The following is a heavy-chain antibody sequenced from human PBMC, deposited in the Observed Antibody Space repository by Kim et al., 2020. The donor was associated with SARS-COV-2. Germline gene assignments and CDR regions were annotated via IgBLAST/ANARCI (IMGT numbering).Heavy chain of an antibody. CDR3: AKDNYFSTHCSSTSCYIDY. D-gene: IGHD2-2*01. J-gene: IGHJ4*02. CDR1: GFTFGDYA. V-gene: IGHV3-9*01. CDR2: ISWNSGSI. Sequence: GGSLRLSCAASGFTFGDYAMHWVRQAPGKGLEWVSGISWNSGSIGYADSVKGRFTISRDNAKNSLYLQMNSLRAEDTALYYCAKDNYFSTHCSSTSCYIDYWGQGTLVTVSS.